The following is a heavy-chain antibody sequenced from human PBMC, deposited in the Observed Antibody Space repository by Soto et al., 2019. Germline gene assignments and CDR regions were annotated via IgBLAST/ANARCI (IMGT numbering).Heavy chain of an antibody. J-gene: IGHJ6*02. V-gene: IGHV4-30-4*01. CDR2: ISYSGRT. CDR3: ARRAGVRGAVVGGFGMDV. D-gene: IGHD3-10*01. Sequence: QVQLQESGPGLVKPSQTLSLTCTVSGGSISSGDYYWTWIRQTPGKGLEWIGCISYSGRTYYNPSLTSRVSVSVDTSKNQFSLKLTSVTAADTAMYYCARRAGVRGAVVGGFGMDVWGQGTTVTVSS. CDR1: GGSISSGDYY.